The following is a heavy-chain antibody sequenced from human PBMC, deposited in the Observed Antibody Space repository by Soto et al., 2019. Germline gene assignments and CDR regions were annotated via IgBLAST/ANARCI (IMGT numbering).Heavy chain of an antibody. CDR1: GFTFSSYA. J-gene: IGHJ6*02. CDR2: ISGSGGST. Sequence: HPGGSLRLSCAASGFTFSSYAMRWVRQAPGKGLEWVSAISGSGGSTYYADSVKGRFTMSRDNSRKTLYLQVNSLTAEDTALYYCAKGLGYFASGRYSFNYGLDVWGQGTTVTVSS. V-gene: IGHV3-23*01. D-gene: IGHD3-10*01. CDR3: AKGLGYFASGRYSFNYGLDV.